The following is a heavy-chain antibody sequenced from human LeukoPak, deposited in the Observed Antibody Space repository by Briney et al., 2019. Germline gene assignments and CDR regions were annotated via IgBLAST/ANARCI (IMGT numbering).Heavy chain of an antibody. CDR1: GGSFSGYY. CDR2: INHSGST. D-gene: IGHD3-22*01. Sequence: SETLSLTCAVYGGSFSGYYWSWIRQPPGKGLEWIGEINHSGSTNYNPSLKSRVTISVDTSKNQFSLKLSSVTAADTAVYYCARGPPYMIGFANDAFDIWGQGTMVTVSS. V-gene: IGHV4-34*01. CDR3: ARGPPYMIGFANDAFDI. J-gene: IGHJ3*02.